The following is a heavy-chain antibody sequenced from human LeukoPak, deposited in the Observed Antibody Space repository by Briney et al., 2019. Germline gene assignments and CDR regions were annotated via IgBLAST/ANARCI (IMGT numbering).Heavy chain of an antibody. J-gene: IGHJ5*02. Sequence: PGGSLRLSCAASGFTFSSYSTNWVRQAPGKGLEWVSSISSSSSYIYYADSVKGRFTISRDNAKNSLYLQMNSLRAEDTAVYYCARAGIAVAGGNWFDPWGQGTLVTVSS. CDR3: ARAGIAVAGGNWFDP. V-gene: IGHV3-21*01. D-gene: IGHD6-19*01. CDR1: GFTFSSYS. CDR2: ISSSSSYI.